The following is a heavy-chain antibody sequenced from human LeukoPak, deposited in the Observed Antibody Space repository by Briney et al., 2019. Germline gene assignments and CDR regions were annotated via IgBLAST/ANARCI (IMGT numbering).Heavy chain of an antibody. V-gene: IGHV4-59*08. J-gene: IGHJ6*02. CDR2: IYYSGST. D-gene: IGHD5-18*01. Sequence: SETLSLTCTVSGGSISSYYWSWIRQAPGKGLEWIGYIYYSGSTNYNPSLKSRVTISVDTSKNQFSLKLSSVTAADTAVYYCARTRGYSYGSYYYYGMDVWGQGTTVTVSS. CDR3: ARTRGYSYGSYYYYGMDV. CDR1: GGSISSYY.